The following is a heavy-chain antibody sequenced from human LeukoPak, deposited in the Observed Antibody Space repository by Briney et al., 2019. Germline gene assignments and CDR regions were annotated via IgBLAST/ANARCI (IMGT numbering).Heavy chain of an antibody. Sequence: PSETLSLTCAVSGHSISSSWYWGWVRQPPGKGLEWIGSIYHSGSTYYNSSFKSRVTISVGTSKNQFSLKLSSVTAADTAVYYCARGTMVRGVIFYMDVWGKGTTVTVSS. CDR3: ARGTMVRGVIFYMDV. CDR2: IYHSGST. CDR1: GHSISSSWY. D-gene: IGHD3-10*01. J-gene: IGHJ6*03. V-gene: IGHV4-38-2*01.